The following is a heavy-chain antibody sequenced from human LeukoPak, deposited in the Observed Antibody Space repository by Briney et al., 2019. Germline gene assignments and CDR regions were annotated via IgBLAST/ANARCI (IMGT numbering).Heavy chain of an antibody. CDR3: ATNGRTQYFQH. D-gene: IGHD2-8*01. CDR1: GGSFSSYV. J-gene: IGHJ1*01. V-gene: IGHV1-69*13. Sequence: GASVKVSCKASGGSFSSYVITWVRQAPGQGLEWMGGIIPIFGTANYAQKFQGRVTITADESTSTAYMELSSLRSEDTAVYYCATNGRTQYFQHWGQGTLVTVSS. CDR2: IIPIFGTA.